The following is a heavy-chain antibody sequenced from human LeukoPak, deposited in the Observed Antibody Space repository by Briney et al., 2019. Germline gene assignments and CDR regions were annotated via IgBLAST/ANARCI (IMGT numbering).Heavy chain of an antibody. CDR2: ISNSDGSGRT. J-gene: IGHJ4*02. Sequence: PGGSLRLSCAASGFTFSNYAMSWVRQAPGKGLEWVSAISNSDGSGRTYYADSVKGRFTISRDNSKNTLFLQMNSLRAEDTAVYYCAKGVKWELPFDYWSQGTLVTVSS. D-gene: IGHD1-26*01. CDR3: AKGVKWELPFDY. CDR1: GFTFSNYA. V-gene: IGHV3-23*01.